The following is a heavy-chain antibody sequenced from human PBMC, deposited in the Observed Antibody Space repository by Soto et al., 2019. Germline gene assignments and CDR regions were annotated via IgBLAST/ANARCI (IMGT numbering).Heavy chain of an antibody. Sequence: PSETLSLTCAVSGGSISSGGYSWSWIRQPPGKGLEWIGYIYHSGSTHYNPSLKSRVTISVDRSKNQFSPKLSSVTAADTAVYYCARSHSHYYGSSGYGAWLDPWGQGTMVTVYS. D-gene: IGHD3-22*01. J-gene: IGHJ5*02. CDR1: GGSISSGGYS. V-gene: IGHV4-30-2*01. CDR3: ARSHSHYYGSSGYGAWLDP. CDR2: IYHSGST.